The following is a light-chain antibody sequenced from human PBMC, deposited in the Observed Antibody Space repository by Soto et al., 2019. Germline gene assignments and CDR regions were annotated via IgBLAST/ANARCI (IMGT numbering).Light chain of an antibody. J-gene: IGKJ1*01. Sequence: EIVLTQSPATLSLSPGDRAALSCKASQSVHNYLAWYQQKPGQAPRLLIYGASTRAAGIPARFSGSGSGTEFTLTISSLQSEDFAVYYCQQYNDWWTFGQGTKVDIK. V-gene: IGKV3D-15*01. CDR3: QQYNDWWT. CDR1: QSVHNY. CDR2: GAS.